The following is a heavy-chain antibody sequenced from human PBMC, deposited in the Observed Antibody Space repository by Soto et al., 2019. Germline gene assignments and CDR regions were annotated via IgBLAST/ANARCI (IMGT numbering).Heavy chain of an antibody. CDR1: GGSISSGGYY. J-gene: IGHJ3*02. V-gene: IGHV4-31*03. D-gene: IGHD1-26*01. CDR2: IYYSGST. CDR3: ARSIVGATNAFDI. Sequence: SETLSLTCTVSGGSISSGGYYWSWIRQHPGKGLEWIGYIYYSGSTYYNPSLKSRVTISVDTSKNQFSLKLSSVTAADTAVYYCARSIVGATNAFDIWGQGTMVTVSS.